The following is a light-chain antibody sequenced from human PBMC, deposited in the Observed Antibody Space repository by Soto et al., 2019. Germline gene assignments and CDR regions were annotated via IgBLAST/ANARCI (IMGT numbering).Light chain of an antibody. V-gene: IGKV1-39*01. CDR3: QQGYSPLLT. J-gene: IGKJ4*01. Sequence: DIQMTQSPSTLSASVGDRVTITCRASQSISKYLNWYQVKSGKGPKLLIYGTSTLQSGVPSRFSGSGSGTHFTLTISNLQPEDFAVYYCQQGYSPLLTFGGGTRVEIK. CDR1: QSISKY. CDR2: GTS.